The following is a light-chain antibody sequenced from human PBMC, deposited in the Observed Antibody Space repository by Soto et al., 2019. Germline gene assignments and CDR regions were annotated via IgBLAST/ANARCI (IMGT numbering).Light chain of an antibody. CDR1: QTISTW. CDR2: DAS. Sequence: GDRVTITCRASQTISTWMAWYQQKPGKAPKLLVYDASTLQSGVASRFSGSGSGTEFTLIISGLQPDDSATYYCQQYTKTNNPWMFGQGTKLDI. V-gene: IGKV1-5*01. J-gene: IGKJ2*01. CDR3: QQYTKTNNPWM.